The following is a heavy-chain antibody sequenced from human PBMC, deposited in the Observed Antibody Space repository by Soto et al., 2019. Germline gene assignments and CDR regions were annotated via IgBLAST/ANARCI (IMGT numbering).Heavy chain of an antibody. V-gene: IGHV4-4*07. CDR3: VRDGTKTLRDWFDP. D-gene: IGHD1-1*01. Sequence: PSETLCITCTFSVASISGFYWSWIRKSAGKGLEWIGRIYATGTTDYNPSLKSRVMMSVDTSKKQFSLKLRSVTAADTAVYYCVRDGTKTLRDWFDPWGQGISVTVSS. CDR2: IYATGTT. J-gene: IGHJ5*02. CDR1: VASISGFY.